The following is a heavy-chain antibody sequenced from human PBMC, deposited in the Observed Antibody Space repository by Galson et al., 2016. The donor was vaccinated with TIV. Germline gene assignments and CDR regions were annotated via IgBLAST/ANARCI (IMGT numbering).Heavy chain of an antibody. V-gene: IGHV5-51*01. Sequence: QSGAEVKKPGESLKISCQASGYSFTTFWIGWVRQMPGKGLEWVGVIYPEDSDTRYSPSFQGQVIMSADKSTATAYPQWSSLRASDTAIYYCAKIGDCYSNTDCYAYDAFHIWGQGTMVSVSS. CDR1: GYSFTTFW. CDR3: AKIGDCYSNTDCYAYDAFHI. D-gene: IGHD2-21*01. CDR2: IYPEDSDT. J-gene: IGHJ3*02.